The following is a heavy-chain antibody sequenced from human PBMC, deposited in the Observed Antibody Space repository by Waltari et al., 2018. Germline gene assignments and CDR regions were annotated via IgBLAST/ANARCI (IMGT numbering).Heavy chain of an antibody. Sequence: EVQLVESGGGLVKPGGSLRLSCAASGFTFSSYSMNWVRQAPGKGLEWFSSISSSSSYIYYADSVKGRFTISRDNAKNALYLKMNSLRAEDTAVYYCARDPDYEISAGWFDPWGQGTLVTVSS. J-gene: IGHJ5*02. CDR1: GFTFSSYS. V-gene: IGHV3-21*01. CDR3: ARDPDYEISAGWFDP. CDR2: ISSSSSYI. D-gene: IGHD3-22*01.